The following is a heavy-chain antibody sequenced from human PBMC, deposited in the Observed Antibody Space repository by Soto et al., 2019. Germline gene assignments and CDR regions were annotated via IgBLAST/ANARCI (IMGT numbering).Heavy chain of an antibody. V-gene: IGHV3-74*01. CDR2: IHSDGSST. D-gene: IGHD4-17*01. CDR1: GFTFSNYW. Sequence: PGGSLRLSCAASGFTFSNYWMHWVRQAPGKGLVWVSRIHSDGSSTFYADSVKGRFTISRDNAKNMVYLQMNSLRAEDTAVYYCAKDTRMTTGYYYYMDVWGKGTTVTVSS. J-gene: IGHJ6*03. CDR3: AKDTRMTTGYYYYMDV.